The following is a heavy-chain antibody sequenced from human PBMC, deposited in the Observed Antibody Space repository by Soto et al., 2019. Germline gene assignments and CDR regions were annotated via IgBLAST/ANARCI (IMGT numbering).Heavy chain of an antibody. CDR3: ARDLEYDGMDV. V-gene: IGHV3-21*01. Sequence: GGSLRLSCAASGFTFRSYSMNWVRQAPGKGLEWVSSISSSSSNTHDADSAKGRFTISRGNAKNSLYLEMNSLRAEDTAVYYCARDLEYDGMDVWGQGTTVTVSS. CDR2: ISSSSSNT. CDR1: GFTFRSYS. J-gene: IGHJ6*02.